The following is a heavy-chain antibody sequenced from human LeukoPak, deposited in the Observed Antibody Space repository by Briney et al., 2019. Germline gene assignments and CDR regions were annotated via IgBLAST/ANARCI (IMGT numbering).Heavy chain of an antibody. V-gene: IGHV3-64D*09. CDR1: GFTFSSCG. CDR3: VKDLTGSFSFDY. D-gene: IGHD7-27*01. Sequence: WGSLRLSCAASGFTFSSCGMHWVRQAPGKGLEYVSGISNNVRSTYDEHSMMGRFTISRDNAKDTLYLQMSSLRAEDTALYYCVKDLTGSFSFDYWGQGTLVTVCS. CDR2: ISNNVRST. J-gene: IGHJ4*02.